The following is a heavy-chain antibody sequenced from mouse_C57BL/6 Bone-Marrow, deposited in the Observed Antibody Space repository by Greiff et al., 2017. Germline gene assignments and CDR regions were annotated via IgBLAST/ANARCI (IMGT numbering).Heavy chain of an antibody. CDR2: INPGSGGT. D-gene: IGHD2-1*01. Sequence: QVQLQQSGAELVRPGTSVKVSCKASGYAFTNYLIEWVKQRPGQGLEWIGVINPGSGGTNYNEKFKGKATLPADKDSSTVYMQLSSQTSEDSAVYFWGRGGNYVNWYFDVWGTGTTVTVSS. J-gene: IGHJ1*03. V-gene: IGHV1-54*01. CDR1: GYAFTNYL. CDR3: GRGGNYVNWYFDV.